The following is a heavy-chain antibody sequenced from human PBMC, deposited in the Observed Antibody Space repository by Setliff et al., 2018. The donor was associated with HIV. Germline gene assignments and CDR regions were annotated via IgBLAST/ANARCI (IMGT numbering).Heavy chain of an antibody. CDR2: IYYRGNT. CDR3: ARSSNWYGVGY. CDR1: GGSISSSSYY. Sequence: SETLSLTCTVSGGSISSSSYYWGWIRQPPGKGLEWIGSIYYRGNTYYNPSLKSRVTISVDTSKNQFSLKLRSVTAADTAVYYCARSSNWYGVGYWGQGTLVTVSS. V-gene: IGHV4-39*01. J-gene: IGHJ4*02. D-gene: IGHD6-13*01.